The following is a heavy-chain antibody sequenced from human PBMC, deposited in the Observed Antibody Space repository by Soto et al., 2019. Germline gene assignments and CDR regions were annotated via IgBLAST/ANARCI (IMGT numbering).Heavy chain of an antibody. J-gene: IGHJ4*02. V-gene: IGHV3-30*18. CDR3: AKDRKGTAAAGTSVDY. CDR1: GFTFSSYG. Sequence: GGSLRLSCAASGFTFSSYGMHWVRQAPGKGLEWVAVISYDGSNKYYADSVKGRFTISRDNSKNTLYLQMSSLRAEDTAVFYCAKDRKGTAAAGTSVDYWGQGALVTVSS. CDR2: ISYDGSNK. D-gene: IGHD6-13*01.